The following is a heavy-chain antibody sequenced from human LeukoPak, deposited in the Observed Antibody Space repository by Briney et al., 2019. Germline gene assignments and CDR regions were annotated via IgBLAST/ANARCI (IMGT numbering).Heavy chain of an antibody. Sequence: SETLSLTCTVSGGSISSSNYYWGWIRQPPGKGLEWIGYIYYSGSTNYNPSLKSRVTISVDTSKNQFSLKLSSVTAADTAVYYCARDRLDLWGGPYYFDYWGQGTLVTVSS. J-gene: IGHJ4*02. V-gene: IGHV4-61*01. CDR2: IYYSGST. D-gene: IGHD3-16*01. CDR3: ARDRLDLWGGPYYFDY. CDR1: GGSISSSNYY.